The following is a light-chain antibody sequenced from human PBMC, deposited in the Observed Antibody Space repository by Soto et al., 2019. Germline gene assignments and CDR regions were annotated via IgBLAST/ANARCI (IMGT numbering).Light chain of an antibody. J-gene: IGKJ4*01. CDR2: GAS. CDR1: QSVTSN. Sequence: EIVMTQSPATLSVSPGERATLSCRASQSVTSNLAWYQQKPGQAPSLLIYGASTRATGIPARFSGSGSRTESTLTISSLQSEDFAVYYCQQYNNWPPLTFGGGTKVDIK. V-gene: IGKV3-15*01. CDR3: QQYNNWPPLT.